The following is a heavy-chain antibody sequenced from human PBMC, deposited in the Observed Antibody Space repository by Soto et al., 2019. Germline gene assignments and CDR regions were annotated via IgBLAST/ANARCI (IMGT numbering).Heavy chain of an antibody. D-gene: IGHD2-15*01. CDR3: ARAGFSSGPLLF. CDR1: GGPIKTGDYY. CDR2: VFYSGAT. J-gene: IGHJ4*02. Sequence: SETLSLTCNVSGGPIKTGDYYWNWIRQPPGKGLEWIGYVFYSGATNYSPSLKSRAAISMDTSKNQFSLSLTSVTAADTAVYYCARAGFSSGPLLFCGQAISVTVYS. V-gene: IGHV4-30-4*01.